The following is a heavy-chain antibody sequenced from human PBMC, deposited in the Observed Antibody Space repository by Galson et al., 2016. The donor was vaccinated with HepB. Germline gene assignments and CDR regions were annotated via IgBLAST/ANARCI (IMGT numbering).Heavy chain of an antibody. Sequence: QSGAEVKKTGESLKISCQGSGYGFSNYWIGWVRQMPGKGLEWMGLINPDDSGTRYSPSFQGQVTISADKSISTAYLQWSSLKASDSAVYYCARRATHRDSGWYWYFDLWGRGTPVTVAS. CDR1: GYGFSNYW. V-gene: IGHV5-51*01. CDR3: ARRATHRDSGWYWYFDL. J-gene: IGHJ2*01. D-gene: IGHD6-19*01. CDR2: INPDDSGT.